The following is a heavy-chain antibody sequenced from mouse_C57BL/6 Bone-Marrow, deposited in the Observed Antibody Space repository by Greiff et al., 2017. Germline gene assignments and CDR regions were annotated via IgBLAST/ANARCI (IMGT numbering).Heavy chain of an antibody. D-gene: IGHD2-3*01. Sequence: QVQLQQPGAELVKPGASVKMSCKASGYTFTSYWITWVKQRPGQGLEWIGDIYPGSGSTNYNEKFKSKATLTVDTSSSTAYMQLSSLTSEDSAVYYYARYDGYVHYYAMDYWGQGTSVTVSS. CDR3: ARYDGYVHYYAMDY. J-gene: IGHJ4*01. V-gene: IGHV1-55*01. CDR1: GYTFTSYW. CDR2: IYPGSGST.